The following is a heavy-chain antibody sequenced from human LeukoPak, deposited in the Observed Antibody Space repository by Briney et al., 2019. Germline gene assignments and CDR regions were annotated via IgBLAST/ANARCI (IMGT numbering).Heavy chain of an antibody. CDR2: IIPIFGTA. Sequence: SVKVSCKASGYTFTSYGISWVRQAPGQGLEWMGGIIPIFGTANYAQKFQGRVTITTDESTSTAYMELSSLRSEDTAVYYCARDAGDRYYYDSSGYYGDAFDIWGQGTMVTVSS. V-gene: IGHV1-69*05. CDR3: ARDAGDRYYYDSSGYYGDAFDI. J-gene: IGHJ3*02. D-gene: IGHD3-22*01. CDR1: GYTFTSYG.